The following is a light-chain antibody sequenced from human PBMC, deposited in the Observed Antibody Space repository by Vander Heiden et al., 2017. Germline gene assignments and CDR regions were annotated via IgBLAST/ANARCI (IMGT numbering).Light chain of an antibody. CDR2: AAS. CDR1: QYISNY. CDR3: QQSFTTPLT. V-gene: IGKV1-39*01. J-gene: IGKJ4*01. Sequence: DIQMTQSPSSLSASVGDRVTITCRASQYISNYLKWYQQKPGKAPKLLIYAASNLQSGVPSRFSGSGSGTDFTLTISSLQPEDFATYYCQQSFTTPLTFGGGTQVEIK.